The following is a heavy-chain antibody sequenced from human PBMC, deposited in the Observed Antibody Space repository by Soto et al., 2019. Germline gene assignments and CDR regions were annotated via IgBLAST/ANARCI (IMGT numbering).Heavy chain of an antibody. CDR1: GYTFTSYG. J-gene: IGHJ4*02. Sequence: QVQLVQSGAEVKKPGASVKVSCKASGYTFTSYGISWVRQAPGQGLEWMGWISAYNGNTNYAQKLQGRVTMTTDTSASKAYMELRSLRFDDTAVYYCAREYGSGSRFDYWGQRTLVTVSS. V-gene: IGHV1-18*01. CDR3: AREYGSGSRFDY. CDR2: ISAYNGNT. D-gene: IGHD3-10*01.